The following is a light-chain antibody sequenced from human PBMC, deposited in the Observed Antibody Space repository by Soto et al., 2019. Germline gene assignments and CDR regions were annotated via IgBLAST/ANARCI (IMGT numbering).Light chain of an antibody. CDR1: QSVSSN. Sequence: EIVMTQSPATLSVSPGERATLSCRASQSVSSNLAWYQQKPGQAPRLLIYGASTRATGIPARFSGSGSGTEFTPPIRRLQSEDFAVYYCQQYNNWPWTFGQGTKVEIK. V-gene: IGKV3-15*01. CDR3: QQYNNWPWT. J-gene: IGKJ1*01. CDR2: GAS.